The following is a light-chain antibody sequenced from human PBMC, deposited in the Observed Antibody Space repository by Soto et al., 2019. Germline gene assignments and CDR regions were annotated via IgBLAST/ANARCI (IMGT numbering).Light chain of an antibody. J-gene: IGLJ1*01. CDR1: SSDVGGYNC. V-gene: IGLV2-11*01. Sequence: QDALPQPRSVSWSPGQAVTISCTGTSSDVGGYNCVSWYQQHPGKAPKLMIYDVTKRPSGVPDRFSGSKSGDTASLTISGLQADDEADYYCCSCAGDYTIHVFGTGTKVTV. CDR2: DVT. CDR3: CSCAGDYTIHV.